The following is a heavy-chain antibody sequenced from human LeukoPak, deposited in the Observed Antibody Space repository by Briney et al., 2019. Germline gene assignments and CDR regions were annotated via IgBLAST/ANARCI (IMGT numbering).Heavy chain of an antibody. CDR3: ARVLRATVTRGALNPFDI. Sequence: ASVTVSYKASGYTFTGYYMHWVRQAPGQGREWMGWTNPNRGGTNYEQKFQGRGTMTSDTAISTAYMELSRLRSADTAVYYCARVLRATVTRGALNPFDIWGQGTMVTVSS. V-gene: IGHV1-2*02. J-gene: IGHJ3*02. CDR2: TNPNRGGT. CDR1: GYTFTGYY. D-gene: IGHD4-17*01.